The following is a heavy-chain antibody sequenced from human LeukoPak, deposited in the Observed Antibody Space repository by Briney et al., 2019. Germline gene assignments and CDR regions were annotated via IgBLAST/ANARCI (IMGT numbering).Heavy chain of an antibody. Sequence: ASVKVSCKASGYIFTDYYMHWVRQALGQGLEWMAWINPNSGGTHYAQKFQGRVTMTRDTSISTAYMELSRLTSDDTAVYYCARDLYYDSSGYYQIDSWGQGTLVTVSS. D-gene: IGHD3-22*01. CDR2: INPNSGGT. J-gene: IGHJ4*02. CDR1: GYIFTDYY. CDR3: ARDLYYDSSGYYQIDS. V-gene: IGHV1-2*02.